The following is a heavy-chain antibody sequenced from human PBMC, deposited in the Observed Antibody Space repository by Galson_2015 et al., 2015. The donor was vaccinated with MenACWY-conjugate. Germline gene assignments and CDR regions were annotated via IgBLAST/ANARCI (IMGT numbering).Heavy chain of an antibody. J-gene: IGHJ4*02. D-gene: IGHD6-13*01. Sequence: SVKVSCKASGNTFTVYYFHWVRQAPGQGLEWMGRISPNSGGGNYAQKFQGRVTMTRDTSVSTTYMELNRLTPDDTAVYYCARGPLRAAGDSFDSWGQGTLVTVS. CDR1: GNTFTVYY. CDR2: ISPNSGGG. V-gene: IGHV1-2*06. CDR3: ARGPLRAAGDSFDS.